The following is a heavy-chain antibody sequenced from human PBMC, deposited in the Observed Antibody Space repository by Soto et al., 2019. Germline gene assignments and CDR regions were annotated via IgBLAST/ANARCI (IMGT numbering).Heavy chain of an antibody. V-gene: IGHV6-1*01. CDR3: SERSSLQWYYMDV. CDR2: TYYRSRWYN. J-gene: IGHJ6*03. Sequence: SQTLSLTCVISGDSVSSNSAAWNWIRQSPSRGLEWLGRTYYRSRWYNDYAVSVRSRITVNADTSKNQFSLHLNSVTPEDTAVYYCSERSSLQWYYMDVWDKGTTDTVSS. D-gene: IGHD2-15*01. CDR1: GDSVSSNSAA.